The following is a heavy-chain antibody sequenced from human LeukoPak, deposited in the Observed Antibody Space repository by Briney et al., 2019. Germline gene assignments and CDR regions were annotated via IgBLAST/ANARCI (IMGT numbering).Heavy chain of an antibody. CDR2: ISAYNSNT. J-gene: IGHJ4*02. Sequence: ASVKVSCKASGYTFTSYGISWVRQAPGQGLEWMGWISAYNSNTNYAQKLQGRVTMTTDTSTSTAYMELRSLRSDDTAVYYCARLGYCSGGSCWPFDYWGQGTLVTVSS. CDR1: GYTFTSYG. CDR3: ARLGYCSGGSCWPFDY. D-gene: IGHD2-15*01. V-gene: IGHV1-18*01.